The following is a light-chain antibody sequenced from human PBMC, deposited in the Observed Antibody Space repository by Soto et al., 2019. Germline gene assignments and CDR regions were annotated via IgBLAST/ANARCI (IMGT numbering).Light chain of an antibody. CDR1: QDIRGA. Sequence: AIQVTQSPSSLSASVGDRVTITCRASQDIRGALAWYQQKPGKAPKLLIYDVSTVRSGVPSRFSGRGSGTEFTLTITSLQPEDFATYYCQQFNIYPITCGQGTRLDI. V-gene: IGKV1-13*02. J-gene: IGKJ5*01. CDR3: QQFNIYPIT. CDR2: DVS.